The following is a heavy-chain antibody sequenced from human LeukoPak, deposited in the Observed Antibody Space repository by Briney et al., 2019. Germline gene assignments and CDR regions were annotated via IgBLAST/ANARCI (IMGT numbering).Heavy chain of an antibody. CDR3: ARTASIGARPDY. D-gene: IGHD6-6*01. CDR1: GGTFNSYA. V-gene: IGHV1-69*05. CDR2: IIPRLGTT. Sequence: ASVKVSCKSSGGTFNSYAINWVRQAPGQGLEWMGGIIPRLGTTKYIEKFQGRITITTDESTTTAYMELTSLRSEDTAVYYCARTASIGARPDYWGQGTLVTVSS. J-gene: IGHJ4*02.